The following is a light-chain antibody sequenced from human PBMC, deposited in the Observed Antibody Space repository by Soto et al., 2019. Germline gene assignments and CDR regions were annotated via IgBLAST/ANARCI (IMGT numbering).Light chain of an antibody. CDR3: QQSYSSSPIT. V-gene: IGKV1-39*01. J-gene: IGKJ5*01. CDR2: AAS. Sequence: QSSLSASVGDRVTMTCRAGETSSTFLNWYQHKPGNAPNLLISAASRLQSGVPPRFSGSGSGTDFTLTINSLRPEDFASYYCQQSYSSSPITFGPVTRLDI. CDR1: ETSSTF.